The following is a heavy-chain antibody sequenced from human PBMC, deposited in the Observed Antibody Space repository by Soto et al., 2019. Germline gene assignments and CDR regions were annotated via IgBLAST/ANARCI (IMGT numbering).Heavy chain of an antibody. J-gene: IGHJ4*02. CDR3: ASVVSSSWYVDFDY. CDR2: ISSSSSTI. Sequence: EVQLVESGGGLVQPGGSLRLSCAASGFTFSSYSMNWVRQAPGKGLDWVSYISSSSSTIYYADSVKGRFTISRDNSKNSLYLQMNSLRDEDTAVYYCASVVSSSWYVDFDYWGQGTLVTVSS. CDR1: GFTFSSYS. V-gene: IGHV3-48*02. D-gene: IGHD6-13*01.